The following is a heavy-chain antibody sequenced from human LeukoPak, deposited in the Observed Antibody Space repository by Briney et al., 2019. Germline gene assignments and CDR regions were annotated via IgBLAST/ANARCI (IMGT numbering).Heavy chain of an antibody. V-gene: IGHV1-69*02. Sequence: SVKVSCKASGGTFSSYTISWVRQAPGQGLEWMGRIIPILGIANYAQKFQGRVAITADKSTSTAYMELSSLRSEDTAVYYCARGGVGPNRFDYWGQGTLVTVSS. J-gene: IGHJ4*02. D-gene: IGHD3-16*01. CDR1: GGTFSSYT. CDR2: IIPILGIA. CDR3: ARGGVGPNRFDY.